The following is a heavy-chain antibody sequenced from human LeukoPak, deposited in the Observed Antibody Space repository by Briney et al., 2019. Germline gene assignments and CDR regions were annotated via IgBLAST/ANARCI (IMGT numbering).Heavy chain of an antibody. Sequence: PLETLSLTCAVYGGSFSDYYYTWIRQPPGKGLEWIGEIHRRGTTTYNPSLKGRVTISLDTSKNQFSLKLRSLTAADTATYYCATRSSSYYHTRPEYVRHWGQGTLVTVSS. D-gene: IGHD3-3*02. CDR3: ATRSSSYYHTRPEYVRH. V-gene: IGHV4-34*01. CDR1: GGSFSDYY. CDR2: IHRRGTT. J-gene: IGHJ1*01.